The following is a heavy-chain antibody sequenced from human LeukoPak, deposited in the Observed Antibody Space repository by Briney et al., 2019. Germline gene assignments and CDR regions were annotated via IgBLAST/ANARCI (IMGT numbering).Heavy chain of an antibody. CDR1: GGSISSSNW. J-gene: IGHJ4*02. V-gene: IGHV4-4*02. CDR2: IYHSGST. Sequence: SETLSLTCAVSGGSISSSNWWSWVRQPPGKGLEWIGEIYHSGSTNYNPSLKSRVTISVDKSKNQFSLKLSSVTAADTAVYYCARGHPLHGDSFYFDYWGQGTLVTVSS. D-gene: IGHD4-17*01. CDR3: ARGHPLHGDSFYFDY.